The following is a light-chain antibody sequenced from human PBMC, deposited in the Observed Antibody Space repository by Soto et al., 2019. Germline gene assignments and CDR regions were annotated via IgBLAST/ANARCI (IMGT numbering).Light chain of an antibody. V-gene: IGKV3-20*01. CDR2: CAS. Sequence: EIVLTQSPGTLSLSPGERATLSCRASQSVSSTYLAWYQHKPDQAPRLIIYCASSSATGIPDRFSGSESGTDFTLTISRLEPEDFALYYCQKYGSLTSSTFGQGTKVEIK. CDR1: QSVSSTY. CDR3: QKYGSLTSST. J-gene: IGKJ1*01.